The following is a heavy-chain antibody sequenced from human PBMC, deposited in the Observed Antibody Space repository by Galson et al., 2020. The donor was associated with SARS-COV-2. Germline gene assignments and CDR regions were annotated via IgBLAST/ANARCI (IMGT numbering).Heavy chain of an antibody. CDR2: IYSGGTI. Sequence: GGSLRLSCAASGFNVSGHYMSWVRQAPGKGLEWVSVIYSGGTIYYANSVKGRFSISRDNSKNTLHLQMNSLRAEDTAVYYCVRENNYYDDSGQYTSYYYYYMDVWVRGTTVTVSS. J-gene: IGHJ6*03. CDR1: GFNVSGHY. V-gene: IGHV3-66*01. CDR3: VRENNYYDDSGQYTSYYYYYMDV. D-gene: IGHD3-16*01.